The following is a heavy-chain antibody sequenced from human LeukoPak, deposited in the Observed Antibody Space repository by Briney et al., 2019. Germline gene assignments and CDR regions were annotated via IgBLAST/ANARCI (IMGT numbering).Heavy chain of an antibody. D-gene: IGHD6-13*01. J-gene: IGHJ5*02. V-gene: IGHV1-69*01. CDR3: TRDQNSSTWYNWFDP. CDR1: GGTFSTYA. CDR2: IIPMFGRT. Sequence: SVKVSCKASGGTFSTYAISWVRQAPGLGLEWMGGIIPMFGRTRYAQKFQGRVTITADESTSTAYMELSRLRSEDTAVYYCTRDQNSSTWYNWFDPWGQGTLVTVSS.